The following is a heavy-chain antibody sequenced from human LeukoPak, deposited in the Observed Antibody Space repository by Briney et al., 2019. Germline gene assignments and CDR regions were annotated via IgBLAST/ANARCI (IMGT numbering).Heavy chain of an antibody. CDR3: AKDKDRYPGSGNDY. CDR1: GFTFGSYA. CDR2: ISYDGSNT. J-gene: IGHJ4*02. D-gene: IGHD3-10*01. V-gene: IGHV3-30-3*01. Sequence: GTSLRLSCAVSGFTFGSYAMHWARQAPGKGLEWLAVISYDGSNTVYADSVKGRFTTSRDNSKNTLYLQMNSLRAEDTAVYYCAKDKDRYPGSGNDYWGQGTLVTVSS.